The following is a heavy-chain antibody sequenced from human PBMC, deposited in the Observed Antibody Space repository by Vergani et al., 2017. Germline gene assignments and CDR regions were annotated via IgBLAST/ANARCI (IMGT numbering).Heavy chain of an antibody. J-gene: IGHJ5*02. D-gene: IGHD3-3*01. CDR3: AKTHDFSSLHSSYNWFDP. V-gene: IGHV5-51*01. CDR2: IYAGDSDV. CDR1: GYSFTSYW. Sequence: EVQLVQSGAEVKKPGESLRISCKGSGYSFTSYWISWVRQRPGKGLEWMGIIYAGDSDVRYSPSFQGQVTMSVDKSLSTAYLQWSSLKASDTATYYCAKTHDFSSLHSSYNWFDPWGQGTQVTVSS.